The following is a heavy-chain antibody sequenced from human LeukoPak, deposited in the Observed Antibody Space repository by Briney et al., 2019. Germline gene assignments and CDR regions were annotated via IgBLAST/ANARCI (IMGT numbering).Heavy chain of an antibody. CDR2: ISNTGSVI. CDR3: VREGYFVFDF. V-gene: IGHV3-48*04. D-gene: IGHD2-21*01. CDR1: GSTFRSHT. J-gene: IGHJ4*02. Sequence: GGSLRLSCAASGSTFRSHTMNWVRQAPGKGLEWISYISNTGSVIYYADSVKGRFTISRDNAKNSLYLQMNSLRAEDTAVYYCVREGYFVFDFWGQGALVTVSS.